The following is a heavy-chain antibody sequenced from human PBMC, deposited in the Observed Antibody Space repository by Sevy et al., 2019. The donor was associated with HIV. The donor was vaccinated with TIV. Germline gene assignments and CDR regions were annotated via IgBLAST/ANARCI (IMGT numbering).Heavy chain of an antibody. CDR3: AKDPLKWLSPTGAFDI. Sequence: GGSLILSCAASGFTFSSYAMSWVRQAPGKGLEWVSAISGSGGSTYYADSVKGRFTISRDNSKNTLYLQMNSLRAEDTAVYYCAKDPLKWLSPTGAFDIWGQGTMVTVSS. J-gene: IGHJ3*02. D-gene: IGHD3-22*01. V-gene: IGHV3-23*01. CDR2: ISGSGGST. CDR1: GFTFSSYA.